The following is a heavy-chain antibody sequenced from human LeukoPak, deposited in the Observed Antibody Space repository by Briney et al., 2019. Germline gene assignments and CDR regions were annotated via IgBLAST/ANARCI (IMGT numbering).Heavy chain of an antibody. CDR2: MNPNSGST. V-gene: IGHV1-8*02. CDR3: ARGARRGEINLPY. CDR1: GYTFTSYG. Sequence: ASVKVSCKASGYTFTSYGISWVRQAPGQGLEWMGWMNPNSGSTGYAQKFQGRVTMTRNTSISTAYMEVSNLRSEDTAVYYCARGARRGEINLPYWGQGTLVTVSS. D-gene: IGHD2-21*01. J-gene: IGHJ4*02.